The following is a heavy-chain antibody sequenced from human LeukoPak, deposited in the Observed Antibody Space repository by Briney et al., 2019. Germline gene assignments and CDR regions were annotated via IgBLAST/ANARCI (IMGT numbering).Heavy chain of an antibody. CDR2: ISSSSSYT. CDR1: GFTFSDYY. D-gene: IGHD3-10*01. J-gene: IGHJ4*02. V-gene: IGHV3-11*06. Sequence: GGSLRLSCAASGFTFSDYYMSWIRQAPGKGLEWVSYISSSSSYTNYADSVKRRFTISRDNAKNSLYLQMNSLRAEDTAVYYCARGAAVWFGESLLDYWGQGILVTVSS. CDR3: ARGAAVWFGESLLDY.